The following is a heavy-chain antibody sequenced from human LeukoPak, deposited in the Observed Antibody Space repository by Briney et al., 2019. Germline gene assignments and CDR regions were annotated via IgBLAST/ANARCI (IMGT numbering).Heavy chain of an antibody. Sequence: GSLRLACEASGFSDSTIFMGWVRQAPGKGLEWVSIIHIGVTTHYADSVKGRFTISRDNFKNTLYLQMNRLRVEDTAVYYCARERGRDWGQGTLVTVSS. D-gene: IGHD1-1*01. CDR3: ARERGRD. V-gene: IGHV3-53*01. J-gene: IGHJ4*02. CDR2: IHIGVTT. CDR1: GFSDSTIF.